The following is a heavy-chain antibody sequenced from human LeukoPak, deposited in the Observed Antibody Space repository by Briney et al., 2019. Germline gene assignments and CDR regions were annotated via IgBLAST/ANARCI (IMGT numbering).Heavy chain of an antibody. CDR1: GYTFTGYY. V-gene: IGHV1-2*02. J-gene: IGHJ5*02. CDR2: INPNSGGT. CDR3: ARGGTAKSYDSGSYIGWFDP. D-gene: IGHD3-16*01. Sequence: ASVKVSCKASGYTFTGYYMHWVRQAPGQGLEWMGWINPNSGGTNYAQKFQGRVAMTRNTSISTAYMELSSLRSEDTAVYYCARGGTAKSYDSGSYIGWFDPWGQGTLVTVSS.